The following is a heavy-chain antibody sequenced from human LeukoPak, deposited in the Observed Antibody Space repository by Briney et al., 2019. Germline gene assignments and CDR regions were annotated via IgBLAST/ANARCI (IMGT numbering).Heavy chain of an antibody. J-gene: IGHJ4*02. D-gene: IGHD3-10*01. CDR3: VKDGGYYSGSGSYGDY. Sequence: GGSLRLSCSASGFTFSTYAMHWVCQAPGKGLEYVSAISTYGGSTYYADSVKGRFSISRDNSKNTLYLQMSSLRAEDTAVYYCVKDGGYYSGSGSYGDYWGQGTLVTVSS. CDR2: ISTYGGST. CDR1: GFTFSTYA. V-gene: IGHV3-64D*06.